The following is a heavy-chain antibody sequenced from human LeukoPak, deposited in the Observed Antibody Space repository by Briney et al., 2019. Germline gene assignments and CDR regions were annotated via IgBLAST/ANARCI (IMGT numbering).Heavy chain of an antibody. CDR3: VTGGTGDWFDP. D-gene: IGHD1-26*01. Sequence: GGSLRLSCAASRFTFHESTMHWVRQGPGRGLEWVALISWNAGSTYYADSVKGRFTISRDNSKNTLYLQMNSLRAEDTAVYYCVTGGTGDWFDPWGQGTLVTVSS. CDR2: ISWNAGST. V-gene: IGHV3-43*01. CDR1: RFTFHEST. J-gene: IGHJ5*02.